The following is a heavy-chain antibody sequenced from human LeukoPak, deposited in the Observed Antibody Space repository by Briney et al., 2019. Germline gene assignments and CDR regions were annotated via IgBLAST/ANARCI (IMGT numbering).Heavy chain of an antibody. CDR1: GGSISSHY. V-gene: IGHV4-59*11. Sequence: SETLSLTCTVSGGSISSHYWSWIRQPPGKGLEWIGYIHYSGSTNYNPSLKSRVTISVDTSKNQFSLKLSSVTAADTAVYYCARDDSNYGMRGDAFDIWGQGTMVTVSS. CDR3: ARDDSNYGMRGDAFDI. CDR2: IHYSGST. J-gene: IGHJ3*02. D-gene: IGHD4-11*01.